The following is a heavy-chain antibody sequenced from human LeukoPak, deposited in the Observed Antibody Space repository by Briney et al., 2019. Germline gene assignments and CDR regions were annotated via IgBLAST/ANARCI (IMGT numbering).Heavy chain of an antibody. CDR3: ARHATGSYSVPWLDP. V-gene: IGHV4-59*08. CDR2: IFHSGTT. J-gene: IGHJ5*02. Sequence: SETLSLTCTVSGASISSHYWSWIRQPPGKGLEWIGYIFHSGTTVYNPSLKSRVTIFGDTSKNQFSLRLTSLTAADTAVYYCARHATGSYSVPWLDPWGQGTLVTVSS. CDR1: GASISSHY. D-gene: IGHD3-10*01.